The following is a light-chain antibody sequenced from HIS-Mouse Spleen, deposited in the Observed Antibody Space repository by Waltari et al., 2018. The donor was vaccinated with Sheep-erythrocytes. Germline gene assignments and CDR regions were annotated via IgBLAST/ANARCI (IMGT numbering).Light chain of an antibody. J-gene: IGLJ1*01. CDR3: SSYAGSNNYV. CDR2: EVS. CDR1: SSDVGCYNY. V-gene: IGLV2-8*01. Sequence: QSALTQPPSASGSPGQSVTISCTGTSSDVGCYNYVSWYQQHPGKAPKLMIYEVSQRPSGVPDRFSGSKSGNTASLTVSGLQAEDEADYYCSSYAGSNNYVFGTGTKVTVL.